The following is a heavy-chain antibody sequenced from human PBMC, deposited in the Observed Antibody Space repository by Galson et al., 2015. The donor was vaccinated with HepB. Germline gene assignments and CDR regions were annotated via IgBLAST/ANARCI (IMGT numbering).Heavy chain of an antibody. J-gene: IGHJ6*03. CDR1: GYTFTSYY. Sequence: SCKASGYTFTSYYMHWVRQAPGQGLEWMGIINLSGGSTSYAQKFQGRVTMTRDNAKNSLYLQMNSLRAEDTAVYYCARPHLSGSYALYYYYYMDVWGKGTTVTVSS. V-gene: IGHV1-46*01. CDR2: INLSGGST. D-gene: IGHD1-26*01. CDR3: ARPHLSGSYALYYYYYMDV.